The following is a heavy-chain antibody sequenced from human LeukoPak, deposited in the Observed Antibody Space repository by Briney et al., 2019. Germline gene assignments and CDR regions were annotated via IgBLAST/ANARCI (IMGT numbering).Heavy chain of an antibody. V-gene: IGHV3-23*01. Sequence: PGGSLRLSCAASGFTFSSYGMSWVRQAPGKGLEWVSAISGSGGSTYYADSVKGRFTISRDNSKNTLYLQMNSLRAEDTAVYYCAKEQFNKYGSGSYGGFDYWGQGTLVTVSS. CDR1: GFTFSSYG. J-gene: IGHJ4*02. CDR2: ISGSGGST. D-gene: IGHD3-10*01. CDR3: AKEQFNKYGSGSYGGFDY.